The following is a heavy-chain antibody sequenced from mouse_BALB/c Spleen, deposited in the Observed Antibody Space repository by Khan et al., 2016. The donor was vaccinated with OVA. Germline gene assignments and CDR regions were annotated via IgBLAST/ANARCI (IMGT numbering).Heavy chain of an antibody. D-gene: IGHD1-1*02. CDR1: GYSITSDYA. Sequence: EVQLQESGPGLVKPSQSLSLTCTVTGYSITSDYAWNWIRQFPGNKLEWMGYISYSGNTNYNPSLNSRISITRDTSKNQFFLQLNSVTTDDTATYYGARGYGGDVDYWGKGTTLTVSS. CDR3: ARGYGGDVDY. J-gene: IGHJ2*01. CDR2: ISYSGNT. V-gene: IGHV3-2*02.